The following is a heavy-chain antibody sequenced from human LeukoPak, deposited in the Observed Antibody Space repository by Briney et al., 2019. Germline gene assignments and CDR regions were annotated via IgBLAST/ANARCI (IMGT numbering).Heavy chain of an antibody. Sequence: GGSLRLSCAASGFTFSNAYMNWVRQAPGKGLEWVSAISGSGGSTYYADSVKGRFTISRDNSKNTLYLQMNSLRAEDTAVYYCAKVGYGAFDIWGQGTMVTVSS. V-gene: IGHV3-23*01. CDR1: GFTFSNAY. J-gene: IGHJ3*02. CDR3: AKVGYGAFDI. CDR2: ISGSGGST. D-gene: IGHD5-12*01.